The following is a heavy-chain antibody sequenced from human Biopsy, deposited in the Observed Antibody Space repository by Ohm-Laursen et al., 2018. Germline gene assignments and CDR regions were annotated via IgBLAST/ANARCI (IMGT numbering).Heavy chain of an antibody. J-gene: IGHJ6*01. D-gene: IGHD3-3*01. V-gene: IGHV3-23*01. CDR2: IRSTGGST. CDR3: TKADDFWSPEGYYYYFSGIDV. Sequence: SLRLSCAASGFTFSSYAMSWVRQAPGKGLEWVSAIRSTGGSTYCANSVKGRFTISRDNSKNILFLQVNNLRAEDTAIYYCTKADDFWSPEGYYYYFSGIDVWGQGTAVIVSP. CDR1: GFTFSSYA.